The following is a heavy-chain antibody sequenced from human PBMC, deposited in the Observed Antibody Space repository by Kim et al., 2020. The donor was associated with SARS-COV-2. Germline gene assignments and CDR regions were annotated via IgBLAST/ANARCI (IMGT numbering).Heavy chain of an antibody. Sequence: GGSLRLSCAASGFTVSRNHMIWVRQAPGKGLEWVSVLYRDGNSYYADSVQGRFTISRDNSKNTLYLQMNSLRGDDTAVYYCARPKPDYWGQGTLVTVSS. V-gene: IGHV3-66*01. CDR3: ARPKPDY. CDR2: LYRDGNS. J-gene: IGHJ4*02. CDR1: GFTVSRNH.